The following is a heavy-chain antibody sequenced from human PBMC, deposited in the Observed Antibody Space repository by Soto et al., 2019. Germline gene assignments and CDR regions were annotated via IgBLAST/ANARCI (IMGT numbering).Heavy chain of an antibody. J-gene: IGHJ4*02. CDR3: AHRRASGGDSAFEY. V-gene: IGHV2-5*02. CDR2: LSWDDDK. D-gene: IGHD2-21*02. CDR1: GFSLSTRGVG. Sequence: QITLKESGPTLVKPTQTLTLTCAFSGFSLSTRGVGVGWIRQPPGKALEWLALLSWDDDKRYSPSLKNRLTVTKDTSKNQVVLTMTNMDPVDTATYFCAHRRASGGDSAFEYWGQGTLVTVSS.